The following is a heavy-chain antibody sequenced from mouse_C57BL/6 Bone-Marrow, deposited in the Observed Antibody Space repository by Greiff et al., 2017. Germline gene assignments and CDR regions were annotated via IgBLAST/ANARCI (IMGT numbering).Heavy chain of an antibody. J-gene: IGHJ2*01. CDR3: AREEILLWSYFDY. CDR1: GYTFTSYW. CDR2: IDPSDSYT. Sequence: QVQLQQPGAELVMPGASVKLSCKASGYTFTSYWMYWVKQRPGQGLEWIGEIDPSDSYTNYNQKFKGKSTLTVDKSSSTAYMQLSSLTSEDSAVYYCAREEILLWSYFDYWGQGTTLTVSS. V-gene: IGHV1-69*01. D-gene: IGHD2-1*01.